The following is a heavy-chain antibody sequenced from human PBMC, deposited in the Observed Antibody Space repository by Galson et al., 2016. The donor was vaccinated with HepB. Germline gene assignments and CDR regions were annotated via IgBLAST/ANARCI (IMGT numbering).Heavy chain of an antibody. CDR2: INHSGST. V-gene: IGHV4-34*01. Sequence: SETLSLTCAVYGGSLSGYYWSWIRQPPGKGLEWIGEINHSGSTNYNPSLKSRVTISIDRSKNQFSLRLASVTGADTAVYYCARGTRPYSNYPPSLDFWGQGTLATVSS. J-gene: IGHJ1*01. CDR3: ARGTRPYSNYPPSLDF. D-gene: IGHD4-11*01. CDR1: GGSLSGYY.